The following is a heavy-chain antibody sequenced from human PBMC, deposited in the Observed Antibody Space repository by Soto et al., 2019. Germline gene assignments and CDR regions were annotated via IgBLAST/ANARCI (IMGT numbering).Heavy chain of an antibody. Sequence: GGSLRLSCAASGFTFSSYAMHWVRQAPGKGLEWVAVISYDGSNKYYADSVKGRFTISRDNSKNTLYLQMNSLRAEDTAVYYCARDGSMTTVTTFGYWGQGTLVTVSS. J-gene: IGHJ4*02. CDR1: GFTFSSYA. D-gene: IGHD4-17*01. V-gene: IGHV3-30-3*01. CDR2: ISYDGSNK. CDR3: ARDGSMTTVTTFGY.